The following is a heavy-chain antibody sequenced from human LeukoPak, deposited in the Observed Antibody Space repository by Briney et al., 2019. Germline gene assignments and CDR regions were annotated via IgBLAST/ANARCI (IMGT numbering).Heavy chain of an antibody. Sequence: PGGSLRLSCAASGFTFSSYAMSWVRQAPGEGLEWVSAISGSGGSTYYADSVKGRFTISRDNSKNTLYLQMNSLRAEDTAVYYCAKEFGSSWYLNYFDYWGQGTLVTVSS. CDR3: AKEFGSSWYLNYFDY. J-gene: IGHJ4*02. V-gene: IGHV3-23*01. CDR1: GFTFSSYA. D-gene: IGHD6-13*01. CDR2: ISGSGGST.